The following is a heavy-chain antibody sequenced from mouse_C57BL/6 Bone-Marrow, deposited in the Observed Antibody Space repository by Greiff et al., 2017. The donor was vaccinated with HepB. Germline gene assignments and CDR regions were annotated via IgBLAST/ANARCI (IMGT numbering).Heavy chain of an antibody. D-gene: IGHD1-1*01. CDR2: IYPGDGDT. CDR3: ARSTTVGFDY. Sequence: VQLQQSGPELVKPGASVQISCKASGFAFSCSWMNWVKPRTGKGLEWIGRIYPGDGDTNYNGKFKGKATLAADKSTSIAYMQLSSLTSEDSAVYVCARSTTVGFDYWGQGTTLTVSS. J-gene: IGHJ2*01. V-gene: IGHV1-82*01. CDR1: GFAFSCSW.